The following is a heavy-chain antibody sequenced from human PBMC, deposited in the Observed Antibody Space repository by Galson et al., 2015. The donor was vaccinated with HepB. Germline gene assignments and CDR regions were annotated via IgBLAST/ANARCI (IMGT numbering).Heavy chain of an antibody. V-gene: IGHV4-34*01. CDR2: ISYRGSV. CDR1: GGSFTNYY. J-gene: IGHJ3*02. CDR3: ARNRGGDSWDDAFDI. D-gene: IGHD2-21*02. Sequence: ETLSLTCAAYGGSFTNYYWNWIRQPPGKGLEWLGEISYRGSVNLNPSLNSRVTMSVDTFRNQFSLKMTSTTAADTAVYFCARNRGGDSWDDAFDIWGQGTKVTVSS.